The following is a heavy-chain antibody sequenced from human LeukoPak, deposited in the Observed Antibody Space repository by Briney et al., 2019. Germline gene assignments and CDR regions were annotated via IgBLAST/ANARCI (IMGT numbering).Heavy chain of an antibody. CDR2: ISDSGGRT. CDR3: AKRGVVIRVILVGFHKEAYYFDS. CDR1: GFTFSSYG. J-gene: IGHJ4*02. D-gene: IGHD3-22*01. Sequence: QPGRSLRLSCAASGFTFSSYGKHWVRQAPGKGLEWVAGISDSGGRTNYADSVKGRFTISRDNPKNTLYLQMNSLRTEDTAVYFCAKRGVVIRVILVGFHKEAYYFDSWGQGALVTVSS. V-gene: IGHV3-23*01.